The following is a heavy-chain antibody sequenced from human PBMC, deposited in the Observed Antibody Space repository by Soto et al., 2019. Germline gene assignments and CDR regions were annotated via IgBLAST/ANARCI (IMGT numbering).Heavy chain of an antibody. Sequence: ASVKVSCKASGYTFTSYGISWVRQAPGQGLEWMGWISAYNGNTNYAQKLQGRVTMTTDTSTSTAYMELRSLRSDDTAVYYCARDRRWFGAEGDAFDIWGQGTMVTVSS. CDR1: GYTFTSYG. V-gene: IGHV1-18*01. D-gene: IGHD3-10*01. CDR3: ARDRRWFGAEGDAFDI. CDR2: ISAYNGNT. J-gene: IGHJ3*02.